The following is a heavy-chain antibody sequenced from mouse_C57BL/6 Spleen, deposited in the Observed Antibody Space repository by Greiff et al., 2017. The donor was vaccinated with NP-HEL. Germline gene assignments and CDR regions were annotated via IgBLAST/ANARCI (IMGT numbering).Heavy chain of an antibody. CDR3: ARSGTTVVSYYAMDY. Sequence: EVQLQQSGPELVKPGASVKIPCKASGYTFTDYNMDWVKQSHGKSLEWIGDINPNNGGTIYNQKFKGKATLTVDKSSSTAYMELRSLTSEDTAVYYCARSGTTVVSYYAMDYWGQGTSVTVSS. CDR1: GYTFTDYN. V-gene: IGHV1-18*01. D-gene: IGHD1-1*01. CDR2: INPNNGGT. J-gene: IGHJ4*01.